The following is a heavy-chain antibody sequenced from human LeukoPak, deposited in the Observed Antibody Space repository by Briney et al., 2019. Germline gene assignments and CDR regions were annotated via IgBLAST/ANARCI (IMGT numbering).Heavy chain of an antibody. J-gene: IGHJ4*02. Sequence: PSETLSLTCTVSGGSISSYYWSWIRQPPGKGLEWIGYTYYSGSTNYNPSLKSRVTISVDTSKNQFSLKLSSVTAADTAVYYCARGGYDSKGDYWGQGTLVTVSS. V-gene: IGHV4-59*01. CDR2: TYYSGST. D-gene: IGHD5-12*01. CDR3: ARGGYDSKGDY. CDR1: GGSISSYY.